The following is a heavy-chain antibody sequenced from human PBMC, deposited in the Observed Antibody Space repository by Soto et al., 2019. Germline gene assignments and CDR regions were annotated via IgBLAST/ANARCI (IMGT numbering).Heavy chain of an antibody. CDR2: ISRNGGST. V-gene: IGHV3-64D*06. CDR1: GFTFRSYA. CDR3: ASFWANYYYGMDV. D-gene: IGHD3-16*01. J-gene: IGHJ6*02. Sequence: GGSLRLSCSAFGFTFRSYAMHWVRQAPGKGLEYVSGISRNGGSTDYADSVKGRFTISRDNSKNTLYLQMSSLRAEDTAVYYCASFWANYYYGMDVWGQGTTVTVSS.